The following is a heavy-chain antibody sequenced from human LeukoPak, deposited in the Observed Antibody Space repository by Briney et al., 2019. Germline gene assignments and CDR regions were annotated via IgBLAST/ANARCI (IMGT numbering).Heavy chain of an antibody. J-gene: IGHJ4*02. CDR3: ARLRVVRYFDWLPDY. CDR1: GGSINSGRYY. D-gene: IGHD3-9*01. V-gene: IGHV4-39*07. CDR2: INHSGST. Sequence: SETLSLTCNVSGGSINSGRYYWSWIRQPPGKGLEWIGEINHSGSTNYNPSLKSRVTISVDTSKNQFSLKLSSVTAADTAVYYCARLRVVRYFDWLPDYWGQGTLVTVSS.